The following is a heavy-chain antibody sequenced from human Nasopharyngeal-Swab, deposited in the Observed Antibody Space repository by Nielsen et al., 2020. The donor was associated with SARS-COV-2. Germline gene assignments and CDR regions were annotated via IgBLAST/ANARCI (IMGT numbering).Heavy chain of an antibody. D-gene: IGHD6-19*01. CDR2: ISGSGGST. CDR3: AKDRRGGSSCWDREVYFDY. J-gene: IGHJ4*02. CDR1: GFTFSSYA. V-gene: IGHV3-23*01. Sequence: GESLKISCAASGFTFSSYAMSWVRQAPGKGLEWVSAISGSGGSTYYADSVKGRFTISRDNSKNTLYLQMNSLRAEDTAVYYCAKDRRGGSSCWDREVYFDYWGQRTLVTVSS.